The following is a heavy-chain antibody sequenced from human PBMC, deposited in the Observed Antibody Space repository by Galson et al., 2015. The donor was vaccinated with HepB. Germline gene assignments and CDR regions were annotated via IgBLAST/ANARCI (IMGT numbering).Heavy chain of an antibody. D-gene: IGHD1-14*01. CDR3: ARDSGITGADDY. J-gene: IGHJ4*02. Sequence: SLRLSCAGSGFAFSSSPMKWVRQAPGKGLEWVSSISTSSTYIYYADSVKGRFTISRDNGKNSLYLQMNSLRADDTAVYYCARDSGITGADDYWGQGTLVAVSS. V-gene: IGHV3-21*06. CDR1: GFAFSSSP. CDR2: ISTSSTYI.